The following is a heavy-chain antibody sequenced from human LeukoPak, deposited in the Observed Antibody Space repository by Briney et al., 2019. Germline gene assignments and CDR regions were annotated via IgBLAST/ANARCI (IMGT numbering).Heavy chain of an antibody. Sequence: GSLSLSCAASGFTFSSYSMNWVRQAPGKGLEWVSSISSSSSYIYYADSVKGRFTISRDDAKNSLYLQMNSPRAEDTAVYYCARETNSPDAFDIWGQGTMVTVSS. CDR3: ARETNSPDAFDI. D-gene: IGHD4-23*01. V-gene: IGHV3-21*01. J-gene: IGHJ3*02. CDR2: ISSSSSYI. CDR1: GFTFSSYS.